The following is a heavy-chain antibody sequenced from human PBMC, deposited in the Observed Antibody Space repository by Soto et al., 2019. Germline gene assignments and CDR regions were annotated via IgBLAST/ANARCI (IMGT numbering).Heavy chain of an antibody. Sequence: SQTLSLTCAISGDSVSSNSAAWNWIRQSPSRGLEWLGRTYYRSKWYNDYAVSVKSRITINPDTSKNQFSLQLNSVTPEDTAVYYCARDTEYIVVVPAAIPPSFGMDVWGQGTTVTVSS. J-gene: IGHJ6*02. V-gene: IGHV6-1*01. CDR2: TYYRSKWYN. CDR1: GDSVSSNSAA. D-gene: IGHD2-2*01. CDR3: ARDTEYIVVVPAAIPPSFGMDV.